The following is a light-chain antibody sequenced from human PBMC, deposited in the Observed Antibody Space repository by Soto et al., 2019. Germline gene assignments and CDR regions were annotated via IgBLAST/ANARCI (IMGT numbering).Light chain of an antibody. CDR1: SSDVGAYHS. CDR2: DVS. CDR3: TSFTDTGTVI. Sequence: QSVLTQPASVSGSPGQSFTISCTGTSSDVGAYHSVSWYQQHPGKAPQLIIFDVSNRPSGVSDRFSGSKSGNTASLTISGLQAEDEADYYCTSFTDTGTVIFGGGTKLTVL. V-gene: IGLV2-14*03. J-gene: IGLJ2*01.